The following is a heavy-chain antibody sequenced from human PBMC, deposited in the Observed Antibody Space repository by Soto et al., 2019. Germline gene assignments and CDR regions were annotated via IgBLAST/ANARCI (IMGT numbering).Heavy chain of an antibody. CDR2: MNPNSGNT. D-gene: IGHD1-1*01. CDR1: GDTFTSYD. CDR3: ARGPGHWYYYYMDV. J-gene: IGHJ6*03. Sequence: GASVKVSCKAPGDTFTSYDINWVRQSTGQGVEWMGWMNPNSGNTGYTQKFQGRVTMTRNTSISTAYMELSSLRSEDTAVYYCARGPGHWYYYYMDVWGKGTTVTVSS. V-gene: IGHV1-8*01.